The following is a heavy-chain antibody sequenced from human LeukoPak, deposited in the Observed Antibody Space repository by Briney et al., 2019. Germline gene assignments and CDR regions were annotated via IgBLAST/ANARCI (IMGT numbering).Heavy chain of an antibody. Sequence: RASVKVSCKASGYTFTGYCMHWVRQAPGQGLEWMGWINPNSVGTNYAQKFQGRVTMTRDTSINTAYMELRRLRSDDTAVYYCARGLRDFPAFDSWCQGTLVTVSS. CDR1: GYTFTGYC. J-gene: IGHJ4*02. CDR2: INPNSVGT. D-gene: IGHD2-2*01. V-gene: IGHV1-2*02. CDR3: ARGLRDFPAFDS.